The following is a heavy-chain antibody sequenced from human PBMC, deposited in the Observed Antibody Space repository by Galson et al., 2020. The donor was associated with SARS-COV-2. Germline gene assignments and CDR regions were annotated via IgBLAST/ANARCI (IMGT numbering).Heavy chain of an antibody. J-gene: IGHJ5*02. CDR1: GFTFSSYA. V-gene: IGHV3-64D*08. CDR2: ISPTGSST. D-gene: IGHD3-16*01. CDR3: VKDLNGWGNA. Sequence: GESLKISCSASGFTFSSYAMHWVRQAPEKGLEYLSAISPTGSSTYSADSVKGRFTISRDNSRNTLFLQMRRLRVDDTAVYYCVKDLNGWGNAWGQGTLVTVSA.